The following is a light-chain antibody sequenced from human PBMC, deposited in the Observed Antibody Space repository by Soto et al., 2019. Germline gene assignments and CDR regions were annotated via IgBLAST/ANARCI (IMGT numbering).Light chain of an antibody. V-gene: IGKV3-15*01. Sequence: ERVMTQSTATLSVSTGERATLSCRASQSVSSNLAWYQQKPGQAPRLLIYGASTRATGIPARFSGSGSGTEFTLTISSLQSEDFAVYYCQQYNNWPRTFGQGTNVDI. CDR2: GAS. J-gene: IGKJ1*01. CDR3: QQYNNWPRT. CDR1: QSVSSN.